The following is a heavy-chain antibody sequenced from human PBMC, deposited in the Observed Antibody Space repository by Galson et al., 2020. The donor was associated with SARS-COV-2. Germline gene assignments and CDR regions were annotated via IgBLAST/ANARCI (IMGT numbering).Heavy chain of an antibody. Sequence: SETLSLTCTVSGVSVISGGNYWTWIRQHPGKGLEWIGHIFSSVTTYYSPSLKSRVTISVDTSQNQFSLRLSSVTAADTAVYCCARGAFYDSTGVSTSYYFDSWGQGTLGTVSS. CDR3: ARGAFYDSTGVSTSYYFDS. D-gene: IGHD3-22*01. CDR2: IFSSVTT. J-gene: IGHJ4*02. CDR1: GVSVISGGNY. V-gene: IGHV4-31*03.